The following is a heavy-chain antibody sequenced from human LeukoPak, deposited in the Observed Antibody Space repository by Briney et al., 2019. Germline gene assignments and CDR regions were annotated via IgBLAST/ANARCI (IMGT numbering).Heavy chain of an antibody. Sequence: PGRSLRLSCAASGFTFSSYGMHWVRQAPGKGLEWVAVVSYDASNKFYTDSVKGRFTISRDNSKNTLYLQMNSLRAEDTAVYYCAKDGLTGSYLWWFDSWGQGTLVTVSS. J-gene: IGHJ5*01. D-gene: IGHD1-26*01. CDR2: VSYDASNK. V-gene: IGHV3-30*18. CDR3: AKDGLTGSYLWWFDS. CDR1: GFTFSSYG.